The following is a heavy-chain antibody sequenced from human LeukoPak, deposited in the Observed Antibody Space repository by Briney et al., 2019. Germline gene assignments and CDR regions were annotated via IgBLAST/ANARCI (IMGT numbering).Heavy chain of an antibody. Sequence: GASVKVSCKASGYTFTSYGISWVRQGPGQGLEWMGWISAYNGNTNYAQKLQGRVTMTTDTSTSTAYMELRSLRSDDTAVYYCARVPYGSGSYCLDYWGQGTLVTVSS. V-gene: IGHV1-18*01. D-gene: IGHD3-10*01. CDR2: ISAYNGNT. J-gene: IGHJ4*02. CDR1: GYTFTSYG. CDR3: ARVPYGSGSYCLDY.